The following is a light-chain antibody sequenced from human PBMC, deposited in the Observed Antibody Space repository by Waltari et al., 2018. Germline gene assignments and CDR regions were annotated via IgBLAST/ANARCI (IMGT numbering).Light chain of an antibody. CDR2: AVN. CDR3: YSYAGSYTLYV. Sequence: QSALTPPRPVSGSPGQSVTISCTGTSSDLGAYISFPWYQTHPGKAPKLIIYAVNQRPSGVPDRFSGSKSGNTASLTISGLQAEDEADYYCYSYAGSYTLYVFGTGTEVTVL. V-gene: IGLV2-11*01. CDR1: SSDLGAYIS. J-gene: IGLJ1*01.